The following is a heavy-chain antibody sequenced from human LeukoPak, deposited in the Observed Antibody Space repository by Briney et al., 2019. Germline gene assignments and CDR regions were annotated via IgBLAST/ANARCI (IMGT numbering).Heavy chain of an antibody. Sequence: SETLSLTCAVYGGFFSGDYWSWLRQPPGKGLEWIGEINHSGSTNYNPSLKSRVTISVDTSKNQFSLKLRSVPAADTAVYYCARSYGHDYWGKETLFTASS. CDR1: GGFFSGDY. CDR2: INHSGST. CDR3: ARSYGHDY. D-gene: IGHD5-18*01. V-gene: IGHV4-34*01. J-gene: IGHJ4*02.